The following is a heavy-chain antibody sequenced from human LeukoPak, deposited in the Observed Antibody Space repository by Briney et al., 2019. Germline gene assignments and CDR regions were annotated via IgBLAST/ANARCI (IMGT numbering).Heavy chain of an antibody. CDR2: IIPIFGTA. D-gene: IGHD2-2*01. V-gene: IGHV1-69*05. CDR3: AGGTRDVVVPAATEYFQH. J-gene: IGHJ1*01. CDR1: GGTFSSYA. Sequence: SVKVSCKASGGTFSSYAISWVRQAPGQGLEWMGGIIPIFGTANYAQKFQGRVTITTDESTSTAYMELSSLRSEDTAVYYCAGGTRDVVVPAATEYFQHWGQGTLVTVSS.